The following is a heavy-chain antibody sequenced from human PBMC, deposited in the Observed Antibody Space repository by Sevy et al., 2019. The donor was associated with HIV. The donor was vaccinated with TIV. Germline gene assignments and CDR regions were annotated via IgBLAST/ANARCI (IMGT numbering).Heavy chain of an antibody. J-gene: IGHJ5*02. Sequence: GGSLRLSCAASGFTFNNAWLTWVRQAPGKGLEWDGLIKSKTDGGTADYAAPMKGRFTISREDSKNTLYLQMNSLKTEGTAVYFCCLIASTWGQGTLVTVSS. CDR3: CLIAST. CDR1: GFTFNNAW. V-gene: IGHV3-15*01. D-gene: IGHD3-3*02. CDR2: IKSKTDGGTA.